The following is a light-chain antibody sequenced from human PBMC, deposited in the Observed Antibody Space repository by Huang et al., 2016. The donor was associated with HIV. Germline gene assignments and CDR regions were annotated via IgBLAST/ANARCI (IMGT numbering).Light chain of an antibody. CDR2: WAS. Sequence: DIVMTQSPDSLAVSLGERATINCKSSQSVLYSSNNKNYLAWYQQKPGQPPKLRIYWASTRESGVPDRLSGSGAGTDFTLIISSLQAEDVAVYYCQQYYSTPPTFGQGTKVEIK. J-gene: IGKJ1*01. CDR3: QQYYSTPPT. CDR1: QSVLYSSNNKNY. V-gene: IGKV4-1*01.